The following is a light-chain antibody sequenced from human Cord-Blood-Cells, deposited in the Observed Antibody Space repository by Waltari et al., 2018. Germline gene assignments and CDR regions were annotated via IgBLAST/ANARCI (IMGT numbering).Light chain of an antibody. CDR1: SSNIGNKY. Sequence: QSVLTQPPSVSAAPGQKVTISCSGRSSNIGNKYATWYQQLPGTAPKLLIYDNNKRPSGIPDRFSGSKSGTSATLGITGLQTGDEADYYCGTWDSSLSAGVFGTGTKVTVL. CDR2: DNN. V-gene: IGLV1-51*01. J-gene: IGLJ1*01. CDR3: GTWDSSLSAGV.